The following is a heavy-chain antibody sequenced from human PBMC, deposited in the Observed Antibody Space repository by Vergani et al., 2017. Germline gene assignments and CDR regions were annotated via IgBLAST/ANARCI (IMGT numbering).Heavy chain of an antibody. CDR3: ARVNTETNGHLYYYYDMYV. V-gene: IGHV4-34*01. CDR2: IDHTGRP. CDR1: GGSFTSYH. D-gene: IGHD4-11*01. J-gene: IGHJ6*03. Sequence: QVQLQQWGGGLLKPSETLSLTCVVNGGSFTSYHWTWIRQSPGEGLEWVGDIDHTGRPDYNLSLKSRLTMSVDKSRNQFSLTLNSVTATDTAIYFCARVNTETNGHLYYYYDMYVWGEGTAVTVS.